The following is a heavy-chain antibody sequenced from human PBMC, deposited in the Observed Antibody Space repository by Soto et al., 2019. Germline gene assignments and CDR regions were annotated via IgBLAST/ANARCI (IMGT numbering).Heavy chain of an antibody. CDR2: IYYSGSA. CDR1: GGSINSGGYC. CDR3: SRLLNYYDSSGYAEYYFDH. V-gene: IGHV4-31*03. Sequence: SETLSLTCTVSGGSINSGGYCWSWIRQHPGKGLEWIGYIYYSGSANYNPSLKGRDTMSVDTSTNQFSLKLSSVTAADTAVYYCSRLLNYYDSSGYAEYYFDHWGQGTLVTVSS. D-gene: IGHD3-22*01. J-gene: IGHJ4*02.